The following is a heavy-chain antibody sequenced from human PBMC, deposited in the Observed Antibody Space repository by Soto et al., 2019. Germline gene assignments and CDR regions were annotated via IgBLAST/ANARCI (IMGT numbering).Heavy chain of an antibody. D-gene: IGHD1-26*01. CDR1: GFTFSSYA. Sequence: GGSLRLSCAASGFTFSSYAMSWVRQAPGKGLEWVSAISGSGGSTYYADSVKGRFTISRDNSKNTLYLQMNSLRAEDTAVYYCAKAIVGATSYYYGMDVWGQGTTVTVSS. V-gene: IGHV3-23*01. CDR3: AKAIVGATSYYYGMDV. CDR2: ISGSGGST. J-gene: IGHJ6*02.